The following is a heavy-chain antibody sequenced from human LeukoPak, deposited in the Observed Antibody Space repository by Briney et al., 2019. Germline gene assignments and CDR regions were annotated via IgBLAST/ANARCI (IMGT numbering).Heavy chain of an antibody. CDR1: GFTFSSYS. Sequence: GGSLRLSCAASGFTFSSYSMNWVRQAPGKGLEWVSSISSSSSYIYYADSVKGRLTISRDNAKNSLYLQMNSLRAEDTAVYYCARSTSNYVWGSSTDYWGQGTLVTVSS. V-gene: IGHV3-21*01. J-gene: IGHJ4*02. D-gene: IGHD3-16*01. CDR3: ARSTSNYVWGSSTDY. CDR2: ISSSSSYI.